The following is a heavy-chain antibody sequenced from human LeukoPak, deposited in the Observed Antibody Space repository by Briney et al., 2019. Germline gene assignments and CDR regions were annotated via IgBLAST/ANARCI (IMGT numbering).Heavy chain of an antibody. V-gene: IGHV3-30*03. CDR2: ISYDGSNK. Sequence: GGSLRLSCAASGFTFSSYGMHWVRQAPGKGLEWVAVISYDGSNKYYADSVKGRFTISRDNSKNTLYLQMNSLRAEDTAVYYCARGPYYRTNAPECYFDYWGQGTLVTVSS. D-gene: IGHD3-22*01. CDR1: GFTFSSYG. J-gene: IGHJ4*02. CDR3: ARGPYYRTNAPECYFDY.